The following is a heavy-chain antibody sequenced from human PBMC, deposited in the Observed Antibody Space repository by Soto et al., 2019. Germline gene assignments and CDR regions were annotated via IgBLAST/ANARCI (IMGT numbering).Heavy chain of an antibody. Sequence: ASVKVSCKASGYTFTSYVINWVRQAPGQGLEWMGWISAYNGNTNYAQKLQGRVTMTTDTSTSTAYMELRSLRSDDTAVYYCARDNYYDSSGYYPNEAFDIWGQGTMVTVSS. CDR3: ARDNYYDSSGYYPNEAFDI. J-gene: IGHJ3*02. V-gene: IGHV1-18*01. D-gene: IGHD3-22*01. CDR2: ISAYNGNT. CDR1: GYTFTSYV.